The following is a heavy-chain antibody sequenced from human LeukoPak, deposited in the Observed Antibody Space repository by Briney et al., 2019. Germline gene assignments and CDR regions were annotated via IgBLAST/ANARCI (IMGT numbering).Heavy chain of an antibody. CDR3: ARHVSGILDY. J-gene: IGHJ4*02. D-gene: IGHD1-26*01. V-gene: IGHV4-30-4*08. CDR2: IYYSGST. CDR1: GGSISSGDYY. Sequence: SETLSLTSTVSGGSISSGDYYWSWIRQPPGKGLEWIGYIYYSGSTYYNPSLKSRVTISVDTSKNQFSLKLSSVTAADTAVYYCARHVSGILDYWGQGTLVTVSS.